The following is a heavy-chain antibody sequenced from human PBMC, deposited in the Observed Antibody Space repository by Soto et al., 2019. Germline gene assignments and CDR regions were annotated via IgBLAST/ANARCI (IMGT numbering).Heavy chain of an antibody. CDR1: GGSFNGYY. V-gene: IGHV4-34*01. D-gene: IGHD6-13*01. CDR3: ARGGIAAAGTGSDY. J-gene: IGHJ4*02. CDR2: INHSGST. Sequence: PSETPSLTCAVYGGSFNGYYCSWIRQTPGKGLEWIGEINHSGSTNYNPSLKSRVTISVDTSKNQFSLKLSSVTAADTAVYYCARGGIAAAGTGSDYWVKGTLVTVSS.